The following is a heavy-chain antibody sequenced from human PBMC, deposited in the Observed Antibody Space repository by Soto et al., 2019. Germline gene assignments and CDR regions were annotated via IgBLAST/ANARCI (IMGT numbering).Heavy chain of an antibody. CDR1: GFTFTRYW. CDR2: ITGDGITT. D-gene: IGHD1-1*01. Sequence: EVQLVESGGDLVRPGGSLRLSCAASGFTFTRYWMHWVRQAPGKGLVWVSRITGDGITTTYADSVKGRFTIFRDNAKNTLYLKMNSLRAEDTAVYYCARDLPTGTPPPYFDYWGQGTLVSVSS. V-gene: IGHV3-74*01. CDR3: ARDLPTGTPPPYFDY. J-gene: IGHJ4*02.